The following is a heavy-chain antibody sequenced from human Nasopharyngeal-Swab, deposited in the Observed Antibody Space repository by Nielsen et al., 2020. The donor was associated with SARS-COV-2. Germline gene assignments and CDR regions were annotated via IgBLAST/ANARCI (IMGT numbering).Heavy chain of an antibody. CDR1: GGTFSSYA. V-gene: IGHV1-69*13. Sequence: SVKVSCKASGGTFSSYAISWVRQAPGQGLEWMGGIIPIFGTANYAQKFQGRVTITADESTSTAYMELSSLRSEDTAVYYCARDRPVTTVTTDAFDIWGQGTMVTVSS. J-gene: IGHJ3*02. CDR3: ARDRPVTTVTTDAFDI. D-gene: IGHD4-17*01. CDR2: IIPIFGTA.